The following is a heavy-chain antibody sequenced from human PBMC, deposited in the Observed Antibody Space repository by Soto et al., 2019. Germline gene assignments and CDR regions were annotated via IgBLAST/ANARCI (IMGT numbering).Heavy chain of an antibody. CDR3: AHRRPYSNSPEYYFDY. CDR1: GFSLSTSGVD. J-gene: IGHJ4*02. Sequence: QITLKESGPTLVKPTQTLTLTCTFSGFSLSTSGVDVGWIRQPPEKALEWLALIYWDDEKRYRPSLKSRVPISHDNSQNQGVLTKTNMHPLDTATYYCAHRRPYSNSPEYYFDYWGQGTLVTVSS. CDR2: IYWDDEK. D-gene: IGHD6-6*01. V-gene: IGHV2-5*02.